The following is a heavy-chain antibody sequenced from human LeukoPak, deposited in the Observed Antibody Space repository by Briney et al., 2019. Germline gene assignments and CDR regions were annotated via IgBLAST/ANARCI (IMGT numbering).Heavy chain of an antibody. V-gene: IGHV1-69*13. CDR1: GGTFSSYA. D-gene: IGHD3-10*01. J-gene: IGHJ6*03. CDR3: ARVLTMVRGPYYYYMDV. Sequence: GASVKVSCKASGGTFSSYAISWVRQAPGQGLEWMGGIIPIFGTANYAQKFQGRVTITADESTSTAYMELSSLRSEDTAVYYCARVLTMVRGPYYYYMDVWGKGTTATISS. CDR2: IIPIFGTA.